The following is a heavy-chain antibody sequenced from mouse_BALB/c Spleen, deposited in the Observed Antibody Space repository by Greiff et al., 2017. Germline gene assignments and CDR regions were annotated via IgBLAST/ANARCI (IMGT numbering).Heavy chain of an antibody. CDR2: ISSGGSYT. D-gene: IGHD2-14*01. V-gene: IGHV5-9-4*01. J-gene: IGHJ1*01. CDR1: GFTFSSYA. CDR3: ARGAVRWYFDV. Sequence: EVQGVESGGGLVKPGGSLKLSCAASGFTFSSYAMSWVRQSPEKRLEWVAEISSGGSYTYYPDTVTGRFTISRDNAKNTLYLEMSSLRSEDTAMYYCARGAVRWYFDVWGAGTTVTVSS.